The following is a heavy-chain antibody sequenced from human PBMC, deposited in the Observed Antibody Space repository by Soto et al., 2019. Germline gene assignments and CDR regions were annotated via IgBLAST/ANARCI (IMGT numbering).Heavy chain of an antibody. CDR2: IIPIFGTA. Sequence: SVKVSCKASGGTFSSYAISWVRQAPGQGLEWMGGIIPIFGTANYAQKFQGRVTITADESTSTAYMELSSLRSEDTAVYYCARDREMATGSNGMDVWGQGTTVTSP. J-gene: IGHJ6*02. D-gene: IGHD5-12*01. CDR1: GGTFSSYA. CDR3: ARDREMATGSNGMDV. V-gene: IGHV1-69*13.